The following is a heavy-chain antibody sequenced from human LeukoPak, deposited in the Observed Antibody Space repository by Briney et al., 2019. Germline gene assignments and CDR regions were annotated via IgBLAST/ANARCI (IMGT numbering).Heavy chain of an antibody. D-gene: IGHD3-10*01. J-gene: IGHJ6*03. V-gene: IGHV1-46*01. CDR2: INPSGGST. CDR1: GYTFTSYD. CDR3: ARDELITMVRGGTYYYYYYMDV. Sequence: ASVKVSCKASGYTFTSYDINWVRQAPGQGLEWMGIINPSGGSTSYAQKFQGRVTMTRDTSTSTVYMELSSLRSEDTAVYYCARDELITMVRGGTYYYYYYMDVWGKGTTVTISS.